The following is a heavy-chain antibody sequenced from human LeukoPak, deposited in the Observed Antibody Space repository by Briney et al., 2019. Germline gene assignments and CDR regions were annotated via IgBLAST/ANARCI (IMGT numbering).Heavy chain of an antibody. CDR1: GYTFTSYG. CDR2: ISAYNGNT. V-gene: IGHV1-18*01. D-gene: IGHD3-3*01. CDR3: ARGRITIFGVVTLYYFDY. Sequence: GASVKVSCKASGYTFTSYGISWVRQAPGQGLEWMGWISAYNGNTNCAQKLQGRVTMTTDTSTSTAYMELRSLRSDDTAVYYCARGRITIFGVVTLYYFDYWGQGTLVTVSS. J-gene: IGHJ4*02.